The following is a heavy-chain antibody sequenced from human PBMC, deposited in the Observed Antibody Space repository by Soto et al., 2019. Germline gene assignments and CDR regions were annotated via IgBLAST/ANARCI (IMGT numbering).Heavy chain of an antibody. J-gene: IGHJ4*02. CDR1: GYTFTSYG. CDR2: ISTYKGNT. Sequence: QVQLVQSGPEVKKPGASVKVSCKTSGYTFTSYGISWVRHAPGQGLEWMGWISTYKGNTNYAQKFQGRVTMTTDTATSTAYMELSSLRSDDTAVYYCATRSPAFDYWGQGTLVTVSS. CDR3: ATRSPAFDY. V-gene: IGHV1-18*01.